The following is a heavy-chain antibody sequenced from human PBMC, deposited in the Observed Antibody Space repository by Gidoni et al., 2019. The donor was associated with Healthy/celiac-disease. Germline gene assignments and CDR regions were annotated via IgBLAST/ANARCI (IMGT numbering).Heavy chain of an antibody. CDR2: ISSSSSTI. V-gene: IGHV3-48*01. D-gene: IGHD4-17*01. Sequence: EVQLVESGGGLVQPGGSPRLSCAASGFTFSSYSMNWVRQAPGKGLEWVSYISSSSSTIYYADSVKGRFTISRDNAKNSLYLQMNSLRAEDTAVYYCARDLYGDYFYWGQGTLVTVSS. CDR1: GFTFSSYS. J-gene: IGHJ4*02. CDR3: ARDLYGDYFY.